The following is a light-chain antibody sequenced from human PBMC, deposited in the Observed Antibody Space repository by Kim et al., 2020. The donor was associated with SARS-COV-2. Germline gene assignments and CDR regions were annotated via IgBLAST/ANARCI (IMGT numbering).Light chain of an antibody. V-gene: IGLV2-18*02. Sequence: GQSVTSPCTGTSSDVGGYNRVSWYQQPPGTAPKLMIYEVNNRPSGVPDRFSGSKSGNTASLTISGLQTEDEADYYCSSYTTSSTLVFGGGTKVTVL. J-gene: IGLJ2*01. CDR2: EVN. CDR1: SSDVGGYNR. CDR3: SSYTTSSTLV.